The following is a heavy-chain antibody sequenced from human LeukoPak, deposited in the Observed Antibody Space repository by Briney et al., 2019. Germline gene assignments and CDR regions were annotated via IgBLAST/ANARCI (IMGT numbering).Heavy chain of an antibody. V-gene: IGHV3-23*01. CDR1: GFTFSSYA. Sequence: GGSLRLSCAASGFTFSSYAMSWVRQAPGKGLEWVSAISGSGGSTYYADSVKGRFTISRDNSKNTLYLQMNSLRAEDTAVYYCAKDPYCGGDCYLEYFQHWGQGTLVTVSS. D-gene: IGHD2-21*02. CDR2: ISGSGGST. J-gene: IGHJ1*01. CDR3: AKDPYCGGDCYLEYFQH.